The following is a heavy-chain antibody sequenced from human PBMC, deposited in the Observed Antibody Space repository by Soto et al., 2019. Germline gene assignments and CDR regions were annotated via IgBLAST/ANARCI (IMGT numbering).Heavy chain of an antibody. J-gene: IGHJ5*02. CDR2: IIPTVGTA. CDR3: AVLSYPSDWFDP. CDR1: AGTIPSYP. D-gene: IGHD3-16*01. V-gene: IGHV1-69*06. Sequence: YSEKPSCKACAGTIPSYPINWVRQARGHVMEWWGGIIPTVGTANYAQKTHGRAMITAGKYTSTAYMELSSLRSEDTAVYYCAVLSYPSDWFDPSGQGTLVTVSS.